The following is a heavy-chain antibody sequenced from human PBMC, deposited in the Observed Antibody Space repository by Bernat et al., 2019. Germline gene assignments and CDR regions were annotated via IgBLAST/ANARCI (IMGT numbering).Heavy chain of an antibody. Sequence: QVQFVQSGAEVEKPGASVKLSCKASGYTFSSYAIHWVRHAPGQRLEWMGWINIGNGNTKYSQKFQDRVTITSDTSATTAYMELSSLTSEDTAVYYCVRNRVESFQLVWFDTWGQGTLVTVS. J-gene: IGHJ5*02. D-gene: IGHD1-1*01. CDR2: INIGNGNT. CDR3: VRNRVESFQLVWFDT. CDR1: GYTFSSYA. V-gene: IGHV1-3*04.